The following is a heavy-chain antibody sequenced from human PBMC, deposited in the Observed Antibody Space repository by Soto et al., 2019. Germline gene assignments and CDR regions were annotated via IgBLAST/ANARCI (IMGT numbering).Heavy chain of an antibody. CDR1: GGTFSSYA. D-gene: IGHD3-9*01. Sequence: VAPVKVSCKASGGTFSSYAISWVRQAPGQGLDWMGGIIPIFGTANYAQKFQGRVTITADESTSTAYMELSSLRSEDTAVYYCARAEIEEGLTGYSSYYFDYWGQGTLVTVSS. CDR2: IIPIFGTA. CDR3: ARAEIEEGLTGYSSYYFDY. J-gene: IGHJ4*02. V-gene: IGHV1-69*13.